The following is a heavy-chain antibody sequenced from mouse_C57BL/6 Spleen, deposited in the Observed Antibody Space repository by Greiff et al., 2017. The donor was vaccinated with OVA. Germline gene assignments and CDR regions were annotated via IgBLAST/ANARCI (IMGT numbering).Heavy chain of an antibody. Sequence: EVKVVESGPELVKPGASVKISCKASGYSFTDYNMNWVKQSNGKSLEWIGVINPNYGTTSYNQKFKGKATLTVDQSSSTAYMQLNSLTSEDSAVYYCAHYGSSWYFDVWGTGTTVTVSS. CDR1: GYSFTDYN. D-gene: IGHD1-1*01. J-gene: IGHJ1*03. CDR2: INPNYGTT. V-gene: IGHV1-39*01. CDR3: AHYGSSWYFDV.